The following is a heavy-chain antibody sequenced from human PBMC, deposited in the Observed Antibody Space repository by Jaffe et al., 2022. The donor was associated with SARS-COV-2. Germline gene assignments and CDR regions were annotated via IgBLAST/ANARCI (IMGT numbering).Heavy chain of an antibody. D-gene: IGHD3-10*01. J-gene: IGHJ4*02. CDR1: GVSFSPFY. V-gene: IGHV3-11*01. CDR2: ISGAGTTI. CDR3: ARGYGTGNSPFDY. Sequence: QVQLVESGGVLVKPGGSLRLSCAVSGVSFSPFYMSWIRQAPGKGLEWLSYISGAGTTIYYADSVRGRFTISRDNANNSLYLQMNSLRAGDTAVYYCARGYGTGNSPFDYWGRGTPVTVSS.